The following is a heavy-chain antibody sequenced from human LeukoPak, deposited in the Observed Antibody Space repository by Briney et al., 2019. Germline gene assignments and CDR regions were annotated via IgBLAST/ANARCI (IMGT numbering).Heavy chain of an antibody. Sequence: SETLSLTCAVYGGSFSGYYWSWIRQPPGKGLEWIGEINHSGSTNYNPSLKSRVTISVDTSKNQFPLKLSSVTAADTAVYYCARGRGGVRGLYYYYGMDVWGQGTTVTVSS. CDR2: INHSGST. V-gene: IGHV4-34*01. D-gene: IGHD3-10*01. J-gene: IGHJ6*02. CDR1: GGSFSGYY. CDR3: ARGRGGVRGLYYYYGMDV.